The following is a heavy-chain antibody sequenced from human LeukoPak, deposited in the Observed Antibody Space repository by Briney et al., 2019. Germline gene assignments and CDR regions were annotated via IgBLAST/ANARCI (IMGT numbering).Heavy chain of an antibody. V-gene: IGHV1-69*05. CDR1: GGTFSSYA. D-gene: IGHD6-6*01. CDR2: IIPIFGTA. CDR3: ASMSVGIAARDAFDI. J-gene: IGHJ3*02. Sequence: ASVKVSCKASGGTFSSYAISWVRQAPGQGLEWMGGIIPIFGTANYAQKFQGRVTITTDESTSTAYMELSSLRSEDTAVYYCASMSVGIAARDAFDIWGQGTMVTVSS.